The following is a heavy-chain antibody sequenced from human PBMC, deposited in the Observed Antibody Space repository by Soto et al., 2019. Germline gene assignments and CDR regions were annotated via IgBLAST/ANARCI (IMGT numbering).Heavy chain of an antibody. D-gene: IGHD3-16*01. J-gene: IGHJ5*02. V-gene: IGHV3-11*06. CDR1: GFTFSDYY. CDR2: ISSSSSYT. Sequence: GGSLRLSCAASGFTFSDYYMSWIRQAPGKGLEWVSYISSSSSYTNYADSVKGRFTISRDNAKNSLYLQMNSLRAEDTAVYYCARTRSSKEFDPWGQGTLVTVSS. CDR3: ARTRSSKEFDP.